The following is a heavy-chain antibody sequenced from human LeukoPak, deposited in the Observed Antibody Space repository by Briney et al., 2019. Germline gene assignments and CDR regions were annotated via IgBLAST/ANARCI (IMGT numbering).Heavy chain of an antibody. CDR1: GGSISSGSYY. V-gene: IGHV4-61*02. CDR3: AIGVTDYDSSGYYSYYYYYYMDV. J-gene: IGHJ6*03. D-gene: IGHD3-22*01. Sequence: PSQTLSLTCTVSGGSISSGSYYWRWIRPPAGKGLEWIGRIYTRWSTNYNHSLKSRVTISVDTSKNQFSLKLSSVTAADTAVYYCAIGVTDYDSSGYYSYYYYYYMDVWGKGTAVTVSS. CDR2: IYTRWST.